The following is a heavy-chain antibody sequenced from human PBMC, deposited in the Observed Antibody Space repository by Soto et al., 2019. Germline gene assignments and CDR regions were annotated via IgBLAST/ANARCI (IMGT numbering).Heavy chain of an antibody. D-gene: IGHD2-15*01. CDR2: ISYDGNNK. CDR1: GFTFSSYA. CDR3: ARAGCDGGSCYTLVGLRYGMDV. V-gene: IGHV3-30-3*01. Sequence: QVQLVESGGGVVQPGRSLRLSCAASGFTFSSYAMYWVRQAPGKGLEWVAVISYDGNNKYYADSVKGRFTISTDNSTNTLYLQMNSLRAEDTAVYYCARAGCDGGSCYTLVGLRYGMDVWGQGTTVTVSS. J-gene: IGHJ6*02.